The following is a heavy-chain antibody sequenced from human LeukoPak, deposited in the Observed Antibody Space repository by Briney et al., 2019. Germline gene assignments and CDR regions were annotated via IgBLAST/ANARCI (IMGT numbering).Heavy chain of an antibody. Sequence: PGESLKISCKGSGYSFPTYWIGWVRQMPGKGLEWMGIIYPGDSDTRYSPSFQGQVTISADKSISTAYLQWSSLKASDTAMYYCARSLMVAREYNYGYGYWGQGTLVTVSS. CDR2: IYPGDSDT. CDR3: ARSLMVAREYNYGYGY. CDR1: GYSFPTYW. D-gene: IGHD5-18*01. J-gene: IGHJ4*02. V-gene: IGHV5-51*01.